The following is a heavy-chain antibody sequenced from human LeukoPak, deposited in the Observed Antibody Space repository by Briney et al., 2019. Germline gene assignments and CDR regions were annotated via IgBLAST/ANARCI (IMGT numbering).Heavy chain of an antibody. CDR2: ITDTGGNT. D-gene: IGHD3-10*01. V-gene: IGHV3-23*01. CDR3: AKGSSGSRPYYFDS. J-gene: IGHJ4*02. Sequence: GGSLRLSCAASGFTFGTYAMSWVRQAPGKVLEWISAITDTGGNTYSADSVKGRFTISRDNSKNTLYLQMNSLRAEDTAVYYCAKGSSGSRPYYFDSWGQGTLVTVSS. CDR1: GFTFGTYA.